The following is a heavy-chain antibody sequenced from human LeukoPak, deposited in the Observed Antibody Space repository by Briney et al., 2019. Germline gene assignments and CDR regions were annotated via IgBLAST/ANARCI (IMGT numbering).Heavy chain of an antibody. CDR3: ARYQDTAWGPAAKPSDY. CDR1: GGSISSSSYC. CDR2: IYHSGST. V-gene: IGHV4-39*07. Sequence: SETLSLTCTVSGGSISSSSYCWGWIRQPPGKGLEWIGYIYHSGSTYYNPSLKSRVTISVDRSKNQFSLKLSSVTAADTAVYYCARYQDTAWGPAAKPSDYWGQGTLVTVSS. J-gene: IGHJ4*02. D-gene: IGHD5-18*01.